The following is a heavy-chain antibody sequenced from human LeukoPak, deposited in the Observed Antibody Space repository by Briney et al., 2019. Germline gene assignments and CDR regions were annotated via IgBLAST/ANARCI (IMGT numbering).Heavy chain of an antibody. J-gene: IGHJ6*02. D-gene: IGHD6-13*01. V-gene: IGHV7-4-1*02. CDR1: GYTFTSYD. CDR2: INTNTGNP. CDR3: ARGARWGQQKVIFYGMDM. Sequence: ASVKVSCKASGYTFTSYDINWVRQAPGQGLEWMGWINTNTGNPTYAQGFTGRFVFSLDASVSTAYLQISNLKAEDTAVYYCARGARWGQQKVIFYGMDMWGQGTTVTVSS.